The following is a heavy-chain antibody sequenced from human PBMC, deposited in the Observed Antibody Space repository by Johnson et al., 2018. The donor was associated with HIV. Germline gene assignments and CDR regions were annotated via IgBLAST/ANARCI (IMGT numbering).Heavy chain of an antibody. D-gene: IGHD2-8*02. V-gene: IGHV3-7*05. J-gene: IGHJ3*02. CDR1: GFTFSSYW. CDR3: ARTQVVYAHFDI. Sequence: VQLVESGGGLVQPGGSLRLSRAASGFTFSSYWMSWVRQAPGKGLEWVANIKQDGSEKYYVDSVKGRFTISRDNSKNTLYLQMNSLRAEDTAVYYCARTQVVYAHFDIWGQGTLVTVSS. CDR2: IKQDGSEK.